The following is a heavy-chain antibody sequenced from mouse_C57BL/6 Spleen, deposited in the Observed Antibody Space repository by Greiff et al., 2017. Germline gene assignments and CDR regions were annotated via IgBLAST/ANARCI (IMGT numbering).Heavy chain of an antibody. J-gene: IGHJ2*01. V-gene: IGHV1-4*01. CDR3: ARGLGRDFDY. CDR1: GYTFTSYT. D-gene: IGHD4-1*01. CDR2: ITPSSGYT. Sequence: QVQLKQSGAELARPGASVKMSCKASGYTFTSYTMHWVKQRPGQGLEWIGYITPSSGYTKYNQKFKDKATLTADKSSSTAYMQLSSLTSEGSAVYYCARGLGRDFDYGGQGTTLTVSS.